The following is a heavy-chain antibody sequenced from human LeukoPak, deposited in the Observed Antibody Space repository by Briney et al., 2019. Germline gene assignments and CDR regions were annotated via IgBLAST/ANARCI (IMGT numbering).Heavy chain of an antibody. J-gene: IGHJ3*02. CDR1: GDSVSSNSAA. V-gene: IGHV6-1*01. D-gene: IGHD6-13*01. CDR3: ARVAAAGTDDAFDI. CDR2: TYYKSKWYN. Sequence: SQTLSLTCAISGDSVSSNSAAWNWIRQSPSRGLEWLGRTYYKSKWYNDYAVSVESRITINPDTSKNQFSLQLNSVTPEDTAVYYCARVAAAGTDDAFDIWGQGTMVTVSS.